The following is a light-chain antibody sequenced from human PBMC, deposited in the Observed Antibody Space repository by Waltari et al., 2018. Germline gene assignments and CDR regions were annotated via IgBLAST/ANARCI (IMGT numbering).Light chain of an antibody. CDR2: KDI. J-gene: IGLJ3*02. CDR1: ALPKQY. Sequence: SSELTQPPSVSVSPGQTARITCFGDALPKQYPNWYQQKSGQAPVQIIYKDIERPSEIPERFSGSTSGTTVTLTISGVQAQDEADYYCQAANINGLSWVFGGGTKLTVL. V-gene: IGLV3-25*03. CDR3: QAANINGLSWV.